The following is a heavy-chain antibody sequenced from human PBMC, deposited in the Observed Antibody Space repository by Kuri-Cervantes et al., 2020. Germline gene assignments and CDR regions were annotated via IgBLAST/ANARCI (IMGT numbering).Heavy chain of an antibody. CDR2: INHSGST. Sequence: SETLSPTCAVYGGSFSGYYWSWIRQPPGKGLEWIREINHSGSTNYNPSLKSRVTISVDTSKNQFSLKLSSVTAADTAVHYCARGSSWYRDWFDPWGQGTLVTVSS. CDR3: ARGSSWYRDWFDP. V-gene: IGHV4-34*01. J-gene: IGHJ5*02. CDR1: GGSFSGYY. D-gene: IGHD6-13*01.